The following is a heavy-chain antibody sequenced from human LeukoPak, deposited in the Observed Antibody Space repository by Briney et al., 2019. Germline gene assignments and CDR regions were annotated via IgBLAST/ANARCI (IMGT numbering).Heavy chain of an antibody. D-gene: IGHD6-19*01. Sequence: QSGGSLRLSCAVSGFTFSNYEMNWVRQAPGKGLEWAAYIFSGGSIIYYADSVKGRFTISRDNAKNSLYLQMNSLRAEDTAVYYCARQRITVAVGGDFDYWGQGTLVTVSS. CDR2: IFSGGSII. CDR3: ARQRITVAVGGDFDY. CDR1: GFTFSNYE. J-gene: IGHJ4*02. V-gene: IGHV3-48*03.